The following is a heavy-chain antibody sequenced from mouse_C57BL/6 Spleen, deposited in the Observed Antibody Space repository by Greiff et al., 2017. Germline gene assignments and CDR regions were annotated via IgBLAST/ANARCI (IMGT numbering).Heavy chain of an antibody. CDR3: ASTVYYGGRYVYWCLDV. D-gene: IGHD1-1*01. Sequence: QVQLQQPGPELVKPGASVKLSCKASGYTFTSYWMHWVKQRPGQGLEWIGNINPSNGGTNYNEKFKSKATLSVDKSSSTAYMQLSSLSSEDSAVYYCASTVYYGGRYVYWCLDVWGTGTTVTVSS. J-gene: IGHJ1*03. CDR1: GYTFTSYW. V-gene: IGHV1-53*01. CDR2: INPSNGGT.